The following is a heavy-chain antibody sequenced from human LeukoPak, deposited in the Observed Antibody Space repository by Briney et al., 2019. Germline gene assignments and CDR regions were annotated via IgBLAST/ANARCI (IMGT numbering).Heavy chain of an antibody. J-gene: IGHJ6*03. Sequence: GRSLRLSFAASGFTFSSYAMHWVRQAPGKGLEWVANINQDGSEKYYVDSVKARFTISRDNAKNSLYLQMNSLRAEDSAVYYCASRVWVGATFHYYYYMDVWGKGTTVTFSS. CDR3: ASRVWVGATFHYYYYMDV. V-gene: IGHV3-7*01. CDR1: GFTFSSYA. D-gene: IGHD1-26*01. CDR2: INQDGSEK.